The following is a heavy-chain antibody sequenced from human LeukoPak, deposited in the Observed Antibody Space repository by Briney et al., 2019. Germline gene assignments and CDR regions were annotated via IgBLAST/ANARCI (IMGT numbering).Heavy chain of an antibody. CDR3: ARIAAPHYYYMDV. D-gene: IGHD6-13*01. V-gene: IGHV4-39*07. CDR1: GGSISSSSYY. Sequence: SETLSLTCTVSGGSISSSSYYWGWIRQPPGTGLEWIGSIYYSGSTYYNPSLKSRVTISVDTSKNQFSLRLSSVTAADTAVYYCARIAAPHYYYMDVWGKGTTVTVSS. J-gene: IGHJ6*03. CDR2: IYYSGST.